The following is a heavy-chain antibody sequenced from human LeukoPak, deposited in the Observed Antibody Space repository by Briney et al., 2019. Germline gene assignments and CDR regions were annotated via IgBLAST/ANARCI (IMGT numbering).Heavy chain of an antibody. CDR1: GFTFSSFW. Sequence: GGSLRLSCAASGFTFSSFWMTWVRQAPGKGLEWVANIRQDGNEKFYVDSVKGRFTISRDNARNSVYLQMNSLRAEDTAVYYCAKSYSYGPMYDYWGQGTLVTVSS. V-gene: IGHV3-7*03. D-gene: IGHD5-18*01. CDR2: IRQDGNEK. J-gene: IGHJ4*02. CDR3: AKSYSYGPMYDY.